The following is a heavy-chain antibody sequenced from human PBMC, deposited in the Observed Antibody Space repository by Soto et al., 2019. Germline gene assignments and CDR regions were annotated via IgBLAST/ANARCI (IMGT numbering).Heavy chain of an antibody. V-gene: IGHV4-31*03. Sequence: QVQLQESGPGLVKPSQTLSLTCTVSGGSISSGGYYWSWIRQHPGKGLEWIGYIYYSGSTYYNPSLKSRVTTSVDTSKNQFSLKLSSVTAADTAEYYCARVHYGSGSYYFDYWGQGTLVTVSS. CDR3: ARVHYGSGSYYFDY. D-gene: IGHD3-10*01. J-gene: IGHJ4*02. CDR2: IYYSGST. CDR1: GGSISSGGYY.